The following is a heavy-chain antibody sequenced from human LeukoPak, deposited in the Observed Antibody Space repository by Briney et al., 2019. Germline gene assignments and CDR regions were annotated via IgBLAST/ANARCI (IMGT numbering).Heavy chain of an antibody. J-gene: IGHJ4*02. D-gene: IGHD4-17*01. V-gene: IGHV4-59*01. CDR2: ISYSGST. CDR1: GDSISSYY. Sequence: SETLSLTCTVSGDSISSYYWTWIRQPPGKGLEWIGHISYSGSTNYNPSLKSRVTISVDTSKSQFSLKLSSVTAADTAAYYCARALAPYGDYAFDYWGQGTLVTVSS. CDR3: ARALAPYGDYAFDY.